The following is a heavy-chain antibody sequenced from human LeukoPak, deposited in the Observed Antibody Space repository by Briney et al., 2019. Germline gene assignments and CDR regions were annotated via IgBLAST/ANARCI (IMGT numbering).Heavy chain of an antibody. Sequence: SETLSLTCTVSGGSISRSSYYWGWIRQPPGKGLEWIGEINHSGSTNYNPSLKSRVTISVDTSKNQFSLKLSSVTAADTAVYYCARGTMTTVTYYFDYWGQGTLVTVSS. CDR2: INHSGST. CDR1: GGSISRSSYY. D-gene: IGHD4-17*01. J-gene: IGHJ4*02. V-gene: IGHV4-39*07. CDR3: ARGTMTTVTYYFDY.